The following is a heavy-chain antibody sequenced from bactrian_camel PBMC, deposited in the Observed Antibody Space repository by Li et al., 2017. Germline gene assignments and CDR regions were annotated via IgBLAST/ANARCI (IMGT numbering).Heavy chain of an antibody. V-gene: IGHV3S40*01. J-gene: IGHJ6*01. Sequence: DVQLVESGGGSVTAGGSLRLSCSPSGYGHITKCMGWFRQAPGKEREGVAAIYTGDARTVYYADSVKGRFTISPDNEKNTVYLQMNSLKPEDTAMYYCAADLFRVTACGQGTSRTFLTGAGGPRSPSP. CDR2: IYTGDART. CDR1: GYGHITKC. CDR3: AADLFRVTACGQGTSRTFLT. D-gene: IGHD5*01.